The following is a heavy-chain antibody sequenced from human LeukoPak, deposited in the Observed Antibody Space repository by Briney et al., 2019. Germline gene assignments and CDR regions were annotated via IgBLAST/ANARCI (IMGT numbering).Heavy chain of an antibody. CDR2: IYYSGST. J-gene: IGHJ4*02. CDR1: GGSISSYY. Sequence: PWETLSLTCTVSGGSISSYYWSWIRQPPGKGLEWIGYIYYSGSTNYNPSLKSRVTISVDRSKNQFSLKLSSVTAADTAVYYCARGSYSVDYWGQGTLVTVSS. CDR3: ARGSYSVDY. V-gene: IGHV4-59*01. D-gene: IGHD1-26*01.